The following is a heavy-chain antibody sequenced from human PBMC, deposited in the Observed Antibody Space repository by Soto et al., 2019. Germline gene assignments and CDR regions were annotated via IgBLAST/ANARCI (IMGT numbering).Heavy chain of an antibody. CDR3: ATHPPRYFDWLNYYYYYGMDV. J-gene: IGHJ6*02. V-gene: IGHV4-39*01. CDR1: GGSISSSSYY. D-gene: IGHD3-9*01. Sequence: SETLSLTCTVSGGSISSSSYYWGWIRQPPGKGLEWIGSIYYSGSTYYNPSLKSRVTISVDTSKNQFSLKLSSVTAADTAVYYCATHPPRYFDWLNYYYYYGMDVWGQGTTVTVSS. CDR2: IYYSGST.